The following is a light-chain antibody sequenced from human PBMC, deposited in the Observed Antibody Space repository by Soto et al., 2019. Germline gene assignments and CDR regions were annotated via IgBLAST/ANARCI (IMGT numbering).Light chain of an antibody. Sequence: QSALTQPASVSGSPGQSIAISCTGTSSNVGGYNFVSWYQQHPGKAPKLLIYEVNKRPSGVSNRFSGSKSDNTASLTISGLQAEDEADYYCCSYGGDRIFGGGTQLTGL. CDR2: EVN. J-gene: IGLJ2*01. CDR3: CSYGGDRI. CDR1: SSNVGGYNF. V-gene: IGLV2-23*02.